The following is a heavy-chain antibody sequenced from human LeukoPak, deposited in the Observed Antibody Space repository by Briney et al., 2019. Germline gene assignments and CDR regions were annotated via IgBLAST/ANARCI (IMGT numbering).Heavy chain of an antibody. CDR2: MNPNSGNT. CDR1: GYTFTSYD. D-gene: IGHD2-15*01. V-gene: IGHV1-8*01. CDR3: ARVVAAKGYFDY. J-gene: IGHJ4*02. Sequence: GASVKVSCKASGYTFTSYDINWVRQATGQGLEWMGWMNPNSGNTGYAQKFQGRVTMTRNTSISTAYMELSSLRSEDTAVYYCARVVAAKGYFDYWGQGTLVTVSS.